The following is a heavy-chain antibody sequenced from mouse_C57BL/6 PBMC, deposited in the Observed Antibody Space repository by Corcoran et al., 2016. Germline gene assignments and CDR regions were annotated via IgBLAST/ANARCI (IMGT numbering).Heavy chain of an antibody. CDR3: ASGGLWSREAWFAY. D-gene: IGHD2-2*01. V-gene: IGHV1-75*01. Sequence: QVQLQQSGPELVKPGASVKISCKASGYTFTDYYINWVKQRPGQGLEWIGWIFPGRGSTYYNEKFKGKATLTVDKSSSTAYMLLSSLTSEDSAVYFCASGGLWSREAWFAYWGQGTLVTVSA. J-gene: IGHJ3*01. CDR1: GYTFTDYY. CDR2: IFPGRGST.